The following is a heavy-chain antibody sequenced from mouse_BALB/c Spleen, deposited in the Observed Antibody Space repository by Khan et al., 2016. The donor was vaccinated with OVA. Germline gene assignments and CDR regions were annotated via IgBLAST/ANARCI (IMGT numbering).Heavy chain of an antibody. V-gene: IGHV3-6*02. CDR3: ARGGSSGPAWFAY. CDR1: GYSITSGYF. CDR2: IRYDGNS. Sequence: EVELVESGPGLVKPSQSLSLTCSVTGYSITSGYFWNWIRQFPGNKLEWMGYIRYDGNSNYNPSLKNRISITRDTSKNTFFLQLNSVTPEDTATYYCARGGSSGPAWFAYWGQGTLVTVSA. D-gene: IGHD3-1*01. J-gene: IGHJ3*01.